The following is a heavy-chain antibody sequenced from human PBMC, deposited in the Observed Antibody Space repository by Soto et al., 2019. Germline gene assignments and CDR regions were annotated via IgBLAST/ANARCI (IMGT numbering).Heavy chain of an antibody. CDR2: INHSGST. J-gene: IGHJ4*02. CDR3: ARGRSWYYYDSSGHYYFDY. D-gene: IGHD3-22*01. V-gene: IGHV4-34*01. Sequence: QVQLQQWGAGLLKPSETLSLTCAVYGGSFSGYYWSWIRQPPGKGLEWIGEINHSGSTNYNPSLKRRVTISVDTSKNQFSLKLSSVTAADTAVYYCARGRSWYYYDSSGHYYFDYWGQGTLVTVSS. CDR1: GGSFSGYY.